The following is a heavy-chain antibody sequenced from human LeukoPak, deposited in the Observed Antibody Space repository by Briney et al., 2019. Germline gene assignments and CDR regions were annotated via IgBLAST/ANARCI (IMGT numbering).Heavy chain of an antibody. CDR3: ARGLHRNFDY. CDR2: ISWNSGSI. CDR1: GFTFDDYA. Sequence: GGSLRLSCAASGFTFDDYAMHWVRQAPGKGLEWVSGISWNSGSIGYADSVKGRFTISRDNAKNSLYLQMNSLRAEDTALYYCARGLHRNFDYWGQGTLVTVSS. D-gene: IGHD3-16*01. J-gene: IGHJ4*02. V-gene: IGHV3-9*01.